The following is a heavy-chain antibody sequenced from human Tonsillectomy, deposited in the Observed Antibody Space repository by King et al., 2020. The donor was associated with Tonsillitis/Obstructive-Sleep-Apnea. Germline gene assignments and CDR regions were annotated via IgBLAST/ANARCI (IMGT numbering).Heavy chain of an antibody. CDR2: IWYYGSNK. Sequence: VQLVESGGGVVQPGSSLRLSCAASGFTFSSYGMHWVRQAPGKGLEWVAVIWYYGSNKYYADSVKGRFTISRDNSKNTLYLQMNSLSAEDTAVYYCAREGVILTGYFDYWGQGTLVTVSS. V-gene: IGHV3-33*01. J-gene: IGHJ4*02. D-gene: IGHD3-16*02. CDR1: GFTFSSYG. CDR3: AREGVILTGYFDY.